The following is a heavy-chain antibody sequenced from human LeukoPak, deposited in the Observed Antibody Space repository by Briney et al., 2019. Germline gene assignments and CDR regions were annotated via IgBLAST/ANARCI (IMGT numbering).Heavy chain of an antibody. CDR1: GGTFSSYA. V-gene: IGHV1-69*06. CDR2: IIPIFGTA. J-gene: IGHJ4*02. Sequence: ASVKVSCKASGGTFSSYAISWVRQAPGQGLEWMGGIIPIFGTANYAQKFQGRVTITADKSTSTAYMELSSPRSEDTAVYYCARGGYSSSWLGYYFDYWGQGTLVTVSS. D-gene: IGHD6-13*01. CDR3: ARGGYSSSWLGYYFDY.